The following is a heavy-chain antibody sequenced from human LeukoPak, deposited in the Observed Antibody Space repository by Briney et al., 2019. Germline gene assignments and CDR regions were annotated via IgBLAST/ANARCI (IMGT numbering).Heavy chain of an antibody. CDR3: VRDFYTAMETTDFDY. Sequence: GASVKVSCKASGYTFTSYDINWVRQATGQGLEWMGWMNPNSGNTGYAQKFQGRVTMTRNTSISTAYMELSSLRSEDTAVYYCVRDFYTAMETTDFDYWGQGTLVTVSS. J-gene: IGHJ4*02. D-gene: IGHD5-18*01. V-gene: IGHV1-8*01. CDR2: MNPNSGNT. CDR1: GYTFTSYD.